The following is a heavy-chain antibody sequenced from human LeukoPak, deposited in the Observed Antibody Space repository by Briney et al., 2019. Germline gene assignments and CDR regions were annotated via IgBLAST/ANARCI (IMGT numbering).Heavy chain of an antibody. CDR1: GYTFTSYG. CDR3: VRDGLHWDYDY. CDR2: ISPTNGDT. D-gene: IGHD1-7*01. Sequence: ASVKVSCKASGYTFTSYGISWVRQAPGQGLEWMGWISPTNGDTRYAQKFQGRVAMTRDTSISTGYMELSRLRSDDTAVYYCVRDGLHWDYDYWGQGTLVAVSS. V-gene: IGHV1-18*01. J-gene: IGHJ4*02.